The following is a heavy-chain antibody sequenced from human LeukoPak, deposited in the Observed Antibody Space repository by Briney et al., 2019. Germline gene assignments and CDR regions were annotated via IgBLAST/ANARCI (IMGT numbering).Heavy chain of an antibody. CDR3: ARQGGGFWYFDL. CDR2: IYYSGST. V-gene: IGHV4-59*08. CDR1: GGSISSYY. D-gene: IGHD6-25*01. J-gene: IGHJ2*01. Sequence: SETLSLTCTVSGGSISSYYWSWIRQPPGKGLEWIGYIYYSGSTNYNPSLKSRVTISVDTSKNQFYLKLSSVTAADTVVYYCARQGGGFWYFDLWGRGTLVTVSS.